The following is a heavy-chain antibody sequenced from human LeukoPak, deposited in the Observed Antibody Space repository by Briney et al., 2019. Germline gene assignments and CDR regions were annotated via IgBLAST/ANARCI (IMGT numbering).Heavy chain of an antibody. CDR1: GGSFSGYY. CDR2: TNHSGST. J-gene: IGHJ4*02. D-gene: IGHD1/OR15-1a*01. Sequence: SETLSLTCAVYGGSFSGYYWSRIRQPPGKGLEWIGETNHSGSTNCNPSLKSRVTISVDTSKNQFSLKLSSVTAADTAVYYCARGSRRGTGTSPGNYWGQGTLVTVSS. V-gene: IGHV4-34*01. CDR3: ARGSRRGTGTSPGNY.